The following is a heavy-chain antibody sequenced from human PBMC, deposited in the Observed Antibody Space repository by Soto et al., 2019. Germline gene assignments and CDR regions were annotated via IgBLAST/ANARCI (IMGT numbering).Heavy chain of an antibody. V-gene: IGHV1-69*12. CDR3: ARYGARYYFDY. D-gene: IGHD1-26*01. CDR1: GGTFSSYA. CDR2: IIPIFGTA. Sequence: QVQLVQSGAEVKKPGSSVKVSCKASGGTFSSYAIRWVRQAPGQGLEWMGGIIPIFGTANYAQKFQGRVTITAYESTSTSYRELSSMRSEDTAVYYCARYGARYYFDYWGQGTLVTVSS. J-gene: IGHJ4*02.